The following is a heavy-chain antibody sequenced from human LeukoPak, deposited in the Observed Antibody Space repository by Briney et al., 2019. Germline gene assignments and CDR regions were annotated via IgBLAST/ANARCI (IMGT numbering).Heavy chain of an antibody. CDR3: AIHYYDGGGY. D-gene: IGHD3-22*01. Sequence: ASVKVSCKASGYSFTSFYIHWVRQAPGPGLEWMGVINPSGGSPTYAQKFQGRVTMTRETSTSTVYTELSSLRSEDTAVYYCAIHYYDGGGYWGQGALVTVSS. CDR1: GYSFTSFY. J-gene: IGHJ4*02. CDR2: INPSGGSP. V-gene: IGHV1-46*01.